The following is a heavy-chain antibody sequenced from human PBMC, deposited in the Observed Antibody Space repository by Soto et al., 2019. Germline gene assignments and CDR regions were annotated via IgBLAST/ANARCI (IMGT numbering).Heavy chain of an antibody. D-gene: IGHD2-15*01. CDR2: IYYSGST. J-gene: IGHJ4*02. Sequence: QVQLQESGPGLVKPSETLSLTCTVSGGSISRYYWSWIRQPPGKGLEWIGYIYYSGSTNYNPSLRSRVTRSVDPSKNQFSLKLSSVTAADTAVYYCARGRAACSGGSCYSGGLCYWGQGTLVTVSS. CDR3: ARGRAACSGGSCYSGGLCY. V-gene: IGHV4-59*01. CDR1: GGSISRYY.